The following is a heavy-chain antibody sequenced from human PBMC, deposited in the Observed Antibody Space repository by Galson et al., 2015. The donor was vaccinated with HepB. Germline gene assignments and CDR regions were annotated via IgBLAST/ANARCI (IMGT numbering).Heavy chain of an antibody. Sequence: SCKASGDTFSSYAISWVRQAPGQGLEWMGGIIPISGTANYAQKFQGRVTITADESTSTVYMELTSLRSEDTAVYYCARAWAGSCSGGSCYRGDWFGPWGQGTLVTVSS. CDR1: GDTFSSYA. V-gene: IGHV1-69*01. CDR2: IIPISGTA. D-gene: IGHD2-15*01. CDR3: ARAWAGSCSGGSCYRGDWFGP. J-gene: IGHJ5*02.